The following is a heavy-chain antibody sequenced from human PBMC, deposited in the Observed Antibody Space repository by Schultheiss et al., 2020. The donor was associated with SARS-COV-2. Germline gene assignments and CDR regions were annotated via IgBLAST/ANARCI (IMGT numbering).Heavy chain of an antibody. D-gene: IGHD3/OR15-3a*01. CDR2: IKSKADGGTT. Sequence: GGSLRLSCAASGFTFINTWMTWVRQAPGKGLEWVGRIKSKADGGTTDYAAPVKGRFTLSRDDSKNTLYLQMNSLKTEDTAVYYCTTEWYFGFWSGRDYWGQRALVTVAS. CDR3: TTEWYFGFWSGRDY. V-gene: IGHV3-15*01. CDR1: GFTFINTW. J-gene: IGHJ4*02.